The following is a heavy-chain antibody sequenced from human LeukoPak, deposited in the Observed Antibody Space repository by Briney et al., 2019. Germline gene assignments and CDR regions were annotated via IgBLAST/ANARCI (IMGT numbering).Heavy chain of an antibody. V-gene: IGHV3-21*01. CDR2: ISSSSSYI. CDR3: ARGGFGSLSLDWFDP. Sequence: GGSLRLSCAASGFTFSSYSMNWVRQAPGKGLEWVSSISSSSSYIYYADSVKGRFTISRDNAKNSLYLQMNSLRAEDTAVYYCARGGFGSLSLDWFDPWGQGTLVTVSS. J-gene: IGHJ5*02. CDR1: GFTFSSYS. D-gene: IGHD6-6*01.